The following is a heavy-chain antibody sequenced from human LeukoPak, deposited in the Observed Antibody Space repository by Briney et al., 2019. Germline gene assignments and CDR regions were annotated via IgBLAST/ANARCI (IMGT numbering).Heavy chain of an antibody. Sequence: GGSLRLSCAASGFTFSSFAIHWFRQAPGKGLEWVAVISYDGSNKYYADSVKGRFTISRDNSKNTLDLQMNSLRVEDTAVYYCARHGTVTHRFDYWGQGTLVTVSS. V-gene: IGHV3-30-3*01. CDR1: GFTFSSFA. CDR3: ARHGTVTHRFDY. D-gene: IGHD4-17*01. J-gene: IGHJ4*02. CDR2: ISYDGSNK.